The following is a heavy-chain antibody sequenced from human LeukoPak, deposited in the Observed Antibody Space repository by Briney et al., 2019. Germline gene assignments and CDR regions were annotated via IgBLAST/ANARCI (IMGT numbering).Heavy chain of an antibody. V-gene: IGHV6-1*01. CDR2: TYFRSKWYQ. D-gene: IGHD3-16*01. J-gene: IGHJ4*02. CDR3: TSGWALNS. CDR1: GDGVSSNSAA. Sequence: SQTLSLTCAISGDGVSSNSAAWNWIRQSPSRGLEWLGRTYFRSKWYQDYAVSVKGRITIDSDTSKNQFSLHLSSVTPADTAVYYCTSGWALNSWGQGTLVTVSS.